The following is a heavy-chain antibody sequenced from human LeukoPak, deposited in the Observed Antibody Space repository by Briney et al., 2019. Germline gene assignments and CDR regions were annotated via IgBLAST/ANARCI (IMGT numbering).Heavy chain of an antibody. D-gene: IGHD1-26*01. Sequence: PGGSLRLSCAASGFTFSNYAMSWVRQAPGKGLEWVSSISSSSSYIYYADSVKGRFTISRDNAKNSLYLQMNSLRAEDTAVYYCARDSGEGATNFDYWGQGTLVTVSS. J-gene: IGHJ4*02. CDR1: GFTFSNYA. V-gene: IGHV3-21*01. CDR3: ARDSGEGATNFDY. CDR2: ISSSSSYI.